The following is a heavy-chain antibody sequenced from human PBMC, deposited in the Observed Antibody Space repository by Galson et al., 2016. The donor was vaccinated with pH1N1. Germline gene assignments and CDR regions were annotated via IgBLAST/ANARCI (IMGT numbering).Heavy chain of an antibody. CDR2: INRDGGSA. D-gene: IGHD7-27*01. CDR3: ATGEGYYFDY. V-gene: IGHV3-74*01. J-gene: IGHJ4*02. Sequence: SLRLSCAASGFTFSRYWMHWVRQAPGKGLVWVSRINRDGGSAIYADSVKGRLTISGDNAKNTLYLQMNSLRAEDTAVYYCATGEGYYFDYWGQGTLVTVSS. CDR1: GFTFSRYW.